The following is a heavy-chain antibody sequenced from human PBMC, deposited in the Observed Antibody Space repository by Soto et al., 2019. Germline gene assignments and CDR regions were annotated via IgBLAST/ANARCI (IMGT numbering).Heavy chain of an antibody. D-gene: IGHD1-1*01. V-gene: IGHV2-70*11. Sequence: GPTLVNPTQTLTLTCTFSGFSLSTSGMCVSWIRQPPGKALEWLARIDWDDDKYYSTSLKTRLTISKDTSKNQVVLTMTNMDPVDTATYYCARHPRYASGTTPNYFDQWGQGTLVTVSS. CDR3: ARHPRYASGTTPNYFDQ. J-gene: IGHJ4*02. CDR2: IDWDDDK. CDR1: GFSLSTSGMC.